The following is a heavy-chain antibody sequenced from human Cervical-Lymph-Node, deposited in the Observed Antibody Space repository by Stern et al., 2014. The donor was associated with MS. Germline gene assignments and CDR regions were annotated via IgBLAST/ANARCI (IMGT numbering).Heavy chain of an antibody. V-gene: IGHV1-69*01. CDR2: IIPMFGAA. CDR3: ARLPQLVDHRDYW. D-gene: IGHD4-17*01. Sequence: QVQLVQSGAEGKKAGSSAKVSCKASGGTFSRYAVSWVRQAPGQGLEWMGEIIPMFGAANYAQKFQGRVTITADESTNTAYMEVSSLRSDDTAIYYCARLPQLVDHRDYWWGQGSLVTVSS. CDR1: GGTFSRYA. J-gene: IGHJ4*02.